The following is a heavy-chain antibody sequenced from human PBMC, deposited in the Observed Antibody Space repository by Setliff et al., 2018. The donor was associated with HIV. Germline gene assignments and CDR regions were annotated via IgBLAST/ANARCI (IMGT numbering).Heavy chain of an antibody. V-gene: IGHV4-39*01. CDR1: GVSTSSSSYY. D-gene: IGHD5-12*01. CDR2: VYYSGST. CDR3: ARQRSGYNYPYYYPYYMDV. J-gene: IGHJ6*03. Sequence: TSETLSLTCTVSGVSTSSSSYYWGWIRQPPGKGLDWIGYVYYSGSTYYSPSLKSRLTISVDTSKNHFSLRLSSVTAADTAVYYCARQRSGYNYPYYYPYYMDVWGKGTTVTVSS.